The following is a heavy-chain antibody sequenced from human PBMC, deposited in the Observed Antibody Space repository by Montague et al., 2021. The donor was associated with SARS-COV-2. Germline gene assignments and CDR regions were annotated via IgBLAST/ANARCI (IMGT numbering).Heavy chain of an antibody. CDR3: TRFPTSYYYDSKAAPATPDAFDL. CDR1: GGSISSSSYY. D-gene: IGHD3-22*01. CDR2: IYYSGST. V-gene: IGHV4-39*01. J-gene: IGHJ3*01. Sequence: SETLSLTCTVSGGSISSSSYYWGWIRQPPGKGLEWIGSIYYSGSTYYSPSLKSRVTISVDTSKNQFSLKLSSVIAADTAVYYCTRFPTSYYYDSKAAPATPDAFDLWGQGTMVTVSS.